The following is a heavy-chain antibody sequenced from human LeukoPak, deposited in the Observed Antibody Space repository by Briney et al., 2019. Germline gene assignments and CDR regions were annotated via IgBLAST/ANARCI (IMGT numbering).Heavy chain of an antibody. CDR3: ARDFYENDAGAFDI. CDR2: FNTHSGGT. CDR1: GYTFRNVY. J-gene: IGHJ3*02. V-gene: IGHV1-2*02. Sequence: ASVKVSCKASGYTFRNVYIHWERQAPGQGLEWMGWFNTHSGGTLYAQEFQGRVTMTRDTSISTVYMELSRLTSDDTAVYYCARDFYENDAGAFDIWGQGTMAIVSS. D-gene: IGHD3-16*01.